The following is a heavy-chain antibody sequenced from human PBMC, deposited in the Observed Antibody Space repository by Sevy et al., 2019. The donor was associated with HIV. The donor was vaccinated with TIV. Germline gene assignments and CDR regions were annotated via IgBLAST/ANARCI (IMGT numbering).Heavy chain of an antibody. V-gene: IGHV3-21*01. D-gene: IGHD2-2*01. CDR1: GFTFSSYS. CDR3: ARDAEDIVVVPAATPGGWFDP. Sequence: GGSLRLSCAASGFTFSSYSMNWVRQAPGKGLEWVSSISSSSSYIYYAGSVKGRFTISRDNAKNSLYLQMNSLRAEDTAVDYCARDAEDIVVVPAATPGGWFDPWGQGTLVTVSS. CDR2: ISSSSSYI. J-gene: IGHJ5*02.